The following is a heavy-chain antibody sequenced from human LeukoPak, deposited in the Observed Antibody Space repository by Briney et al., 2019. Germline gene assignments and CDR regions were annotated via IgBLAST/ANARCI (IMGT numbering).Heavy chain of an antibody. D-gene: IGHD1-1*01. CDR3: AKNNKERRPDY. J-gene: IGHJ4*02. CDR2: ISYDGSNK. CDR1: GFTFSSYG. V-gene: IGHV3-30*18. Sequence: GGSLRLSCAASGFTFSSYGMHWVRQAPGKGLEWVAVISYDGSNKYYADSVKGRFTISRDNSKNTLYLQMNSLRAEDTAVYYCAKNNKERRPDYWGQGTLVTVSS.